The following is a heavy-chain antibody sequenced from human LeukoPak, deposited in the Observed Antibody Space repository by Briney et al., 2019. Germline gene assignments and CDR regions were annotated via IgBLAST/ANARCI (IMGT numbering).Heavy chain of an antibody. Sequence: GGSLRLSCAASGFTVSSNYMSWVRQAPGKGLEWVSVIYSGGSTYYADSVKGRFTISRDNSKNTLYLQMNSLRAEDTAVYYCARDQGLSTTVTHGGAFDIWGQGTMVTVSS. V-gene: IGHV3-53*01. J-gene: IGHJ3*02. CDR1: GFTVSSNY. CDR3: ARDQGLSTTVTHGGAFDI. CDR2: IYSGGST. D-gene: IGHD4-17*01.